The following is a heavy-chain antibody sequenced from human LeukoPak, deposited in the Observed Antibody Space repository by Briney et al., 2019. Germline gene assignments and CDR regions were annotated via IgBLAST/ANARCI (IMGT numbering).Heavy chain of an antibody. V-gene: IGHV3-30*02. J-gene: IGHJ4*02. CDR2: IRCDGSNK. CDR1: GFTFSSYG. D-gene: IGHD6-19*01. Sequence: GGSLRLSCAASGFTFSSYGMHWVRQAPGKGLEWVAFIRCDGSNKYYADSVKGRFTISRDNSKNTLYLQMNSLRAEDTAVYYCARDSIAVAGVHFDYWGQGTLVTVSS. CDR3: ARDSIAVAGVHFDY.